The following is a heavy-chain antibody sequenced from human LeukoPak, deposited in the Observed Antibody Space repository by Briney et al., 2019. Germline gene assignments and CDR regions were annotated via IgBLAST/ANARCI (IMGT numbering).Heavy chain of an antibody. CDR3: ARESSGNYYNPLGYMYV. CDR1: GGSISSYY. Sequence: SETLSLTCTVSGGSISSYYWNWIRQPAGKGLEWIGRIFTSGITNYDPSLKSRVSLPVDTSKHQFCLNLRSVTAADTAVYYCARESSGNYYNPLGYMYVWGKGNTVTVSS. D-gene: IGHD3-10*01. J-gene: IGHJ6*03. CDR2: IFTSGIT. V-gene: IGHV4-4*07.